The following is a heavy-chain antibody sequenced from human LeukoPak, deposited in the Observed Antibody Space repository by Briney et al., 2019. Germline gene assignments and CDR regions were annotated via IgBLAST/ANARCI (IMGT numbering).Heavy chain of an antibody. CDR2: IYFSGST. V-gene: IGHV4-31*03. D-gene: IGHD3-3*01. CDR1: GGSISSGGYY. CDR3: ARGNLEWLSLDY. Sequence: SETLSLTCTVSGGSISSGGYYWSWIRQHPGKGLEWIAFIYFSGSTYYNPSLKSRVTISGDTSKNQFSLTLSSVTAADTAVYYCARGNLEWLSLDYWGQGTLVIVSP. J-gene: IGHJ4*02.